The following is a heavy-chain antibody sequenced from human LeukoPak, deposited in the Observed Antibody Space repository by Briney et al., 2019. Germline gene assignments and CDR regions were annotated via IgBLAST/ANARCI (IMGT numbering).Heavy chain of an antibody. D-gene: IGHD3-10*01. CDR3: ARELRWFGNWFDP. Sequence: SETLSLTCTVSGGSISSYYWSWIRQPPGKGLEWIGYIYYSGSTNYNPSLKSRVTISVDTSKNQFSLKLSSVTAADTAVYYCARELRWFGNWFDPWGQGTLVTVSS. J-gene: IGHJ5*02. CDR2: IYYSGST. V-gene: IGHV4-59*01. CDR1: GGSISSYY.